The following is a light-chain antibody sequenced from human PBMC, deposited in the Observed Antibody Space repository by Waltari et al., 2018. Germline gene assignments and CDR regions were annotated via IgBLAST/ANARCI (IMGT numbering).Light chain of an antibody. CDR1: TSDIVGFDY. V-gene: IGLV2-14*01. J-gene: IGLJ2*01. CDR3: CSYTSVSTL. Sequence: QSALTQPASVSGSPGQSIPLPCTATTSDIVGFDYVSWYQHHPGQAPKLIISEVFNRPAGVSNRFAGSRSGNTASLTIAGLQAEDEAVYYCCSYTSVSTLFGGGTRLTVL. CDR2: EVF.